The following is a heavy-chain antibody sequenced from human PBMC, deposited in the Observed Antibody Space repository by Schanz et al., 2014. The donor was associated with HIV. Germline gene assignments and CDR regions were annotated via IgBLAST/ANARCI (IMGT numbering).Heavy chain of an antibody. V-gene: IGHV3-9*01. CDR3: ARDRVSGSSSSSWFDP. CDR2: ISWNSGII. Sequence: EVQVVESGGGLAQPGRSLRLSCAASGFTFDDFAMHWVRQAPGKGLEWVSSISWNSGIIGYADSVKGRFSISRDNAKNSLYLQIISLTAEDTAMYYCARDRVSGSSSSSWFDPWGQGTLVTVSS. CDR1: GFTFDDFA. J-gene: IGHJ5*02. D-gene: IGHD6-6*01.